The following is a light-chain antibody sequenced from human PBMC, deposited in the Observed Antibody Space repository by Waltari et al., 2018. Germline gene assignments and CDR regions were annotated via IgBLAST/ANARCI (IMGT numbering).Light chain of an antibody. CDR1: TNNVGYEG. CDR3: SAWDSDLSAWV. CDR2: RNN. J-gene: IGLJ3*02. Sequence: QAGLTQPPSVSKGFRQTATLTCTGNTNNVGYEGAAWLQQHQGHPPKLLSYRNNNRPSGISGRFSASRSGNTASLTITELQAEDEGDYYCSAWDSDLSAWVFGGGTKLTVL. V-gene: IGLV10-54*04.